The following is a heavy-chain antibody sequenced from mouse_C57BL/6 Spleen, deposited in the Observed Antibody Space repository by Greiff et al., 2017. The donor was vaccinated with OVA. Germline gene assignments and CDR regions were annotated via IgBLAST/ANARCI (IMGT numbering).Heavy chain of an antibody. V-gene: IGHV14-4*01. CDR3: TRAMVTTNFDY. CDR1: GFNIKDDY. Sequence: EVQLQQSGAELVRPGASVKLSCTASGFNIKDDYMHWVKQRPEQGLEWIGWIDPENGDTEYASKFQGKATITADTSSNTAYLQLSSLTSEDTAVYYCTRAMVTTNFDYWGQGTTLTVSS. J-gene: IGHJ2*01. CDR2: IDPENGDT. D-gene: IGHD2-2*01.